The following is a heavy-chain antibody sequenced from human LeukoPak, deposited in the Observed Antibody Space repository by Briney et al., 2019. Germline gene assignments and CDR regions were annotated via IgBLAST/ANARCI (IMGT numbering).Heavy chain of an antibody. CDR2: IGAYNGNT. J-gene: IGHJ6*02. CDR3: ARFCFWSGYYQVAHYYYYGMDV. V-gene: IGHV1-18*01. CDR1: GYTFTSYG. D-gene: IGHD3-3*01. Sequence: GASVKVSCKASGYTFTSYGISWVRQAPGQGLEWMGWIGAYNGNTNYAQKLQGRVTMTTDTSTSTAYMELRSLRSEDTAVYYCARFCFWSGYYQVAHYYYYGMDVWGQGTTVTVSS.